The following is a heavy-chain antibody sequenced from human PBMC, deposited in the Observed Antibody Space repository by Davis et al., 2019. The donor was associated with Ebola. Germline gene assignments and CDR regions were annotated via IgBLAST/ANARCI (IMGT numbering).Heavy chain of an antibody. D-gene: IGHD6-19*01. J-gene: IGHJ4*02. CDR3: ARDYTGSGWYPAFDY. CDR1: GFTFSSYE. Sequence: GGSLRLSCAASGFTFSSYEMNWVRQAPGKGLEWVSYISSSGSTIYYADSVKGRFTISRDNAKNSLYLQMNSLRAEDTAVYYCARDYTGSGWYPAFDYWGQGTLVTVSS. V-gene: IGHV3-48*03. CDR2: ISSSGSTI.